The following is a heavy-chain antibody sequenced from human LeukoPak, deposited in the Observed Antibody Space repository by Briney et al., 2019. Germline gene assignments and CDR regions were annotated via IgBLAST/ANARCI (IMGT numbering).Heavy chain of an antibody. D-gene: IGHD6-19*01. CDR3: ARNSGWYGVS. V-gene: IGHV3-53*01. CDR2: DYSGGDT. J-gene: IGHJ4*02. Sequence: ETLSLTCTVSGGSVSSSTHYWGWIRQPPGKGLEWVSSVDYSGGDTHYADSVMGRFTISRDNSKNTLYLQLNSLNADDTAVYYCARNSGWYGVSWGQGTLVTVSS. CDR1: GGSVSSSTHY.